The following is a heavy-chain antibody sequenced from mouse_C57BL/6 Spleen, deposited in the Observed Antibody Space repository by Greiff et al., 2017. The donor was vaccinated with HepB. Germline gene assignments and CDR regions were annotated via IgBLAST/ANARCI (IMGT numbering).Heavy chain of an antibody. Sequence: EVKLVESGGGLVKPGGSLKLSCAASGFTFSDYGMHWVRQAPEKGLEWVAYISSGSSTIYYADTVKGRFTNSRDNAKNTLFLQMTSLRSEDTAMYYCARGWLLRENAMDYWGQGTSVRLL. V-gene: IGHV5-17*01. CDR2: ISSGSSTI. J-gene: IGHJ4*01. D-gene: IGHD2-3*01. CDR3: ARGWLLRENAMDY. CDR1: GFTFSDYG.